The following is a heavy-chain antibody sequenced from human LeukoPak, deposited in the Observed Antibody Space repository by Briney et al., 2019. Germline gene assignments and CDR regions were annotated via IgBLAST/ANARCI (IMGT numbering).Heavy chain of an antibody. D-gene: IGHD2-2*01. J-gene: IGHJ4*02. CDR3: ARSRHCSSTSCFPGGYFDY. Sequence: SETLSLTCAVYGGSFSGYYWSWIRQPPGKGLEWIGEINHSGSTNYNPSLKSRVTISVDTSKNQFSLKLSSVTAADTAVYYRARSRHCSSTSCFPGGYFDYWGQGTLVTVSS. V-gene: IGHV4-34*01. CDR1: GGSFSGYY. CDR2: INHSGST.